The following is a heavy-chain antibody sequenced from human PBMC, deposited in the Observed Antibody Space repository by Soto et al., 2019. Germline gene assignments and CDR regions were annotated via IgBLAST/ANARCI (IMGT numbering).Heavy chain of an antibody. D-gene: IGHD6-6*01. CDR2: IDPNSGGT. CDR1: GYTLTGYY. CDR3: ARDSGIAASRQNWFDP. J-gene: IGHJ5*02. Sequence: ASVKVSCKASGYTLTGYYMHWVRQAPGQGVEWMGWIDPNSGGTNYAQKFQGWVTMTRDTSISTAYMELSRLRSDDTAVYYCARDSGIAASRQNWFDPSGQGTLVTVSA. V-gene: IGHV1-2*04.